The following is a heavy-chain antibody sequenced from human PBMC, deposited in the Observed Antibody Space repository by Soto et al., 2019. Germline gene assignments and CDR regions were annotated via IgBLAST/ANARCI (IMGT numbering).Heavy chain of an antibody. CDR1: GYSFTSYW. J-gene: IGHJ5*02. CDR2: IDPSDSYT. V-gene: IGHV5-10-1*01. CDR3: ARKGGSYNIGDDP. D-gene: IGHD1-26*01. Sequence: GESLKISCNGSGYSFTSYWISLVRQMPGKGLEWMGRIDPSDSYTNYGPSFQGHVTISADKSISTAYLQWSSLKASDTAMYYCARKGGSYNIGDDPWGQGTLVTVSS.